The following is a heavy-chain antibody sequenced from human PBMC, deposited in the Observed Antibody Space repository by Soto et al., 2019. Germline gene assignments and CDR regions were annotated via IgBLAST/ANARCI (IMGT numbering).Heavy chain of an antibody. D-gene: IGHD1-26*01. CDR1: GGSISSGSYY. V-gene: IGHV4-39*02. Sequence: SETLSLTCTVSGGSISSGSYYWGWIRQPPGKGLEWIGSIYYSGSTYYNPSLKSRVTISVDTSKNQFSLKLSSVTAADTAVYYCAREKIVGTTNWGQGTLVTVSS. CDR3: AREKIVGTTN. CDR2: IYYSGST. J-gene: IGHJ4*02.